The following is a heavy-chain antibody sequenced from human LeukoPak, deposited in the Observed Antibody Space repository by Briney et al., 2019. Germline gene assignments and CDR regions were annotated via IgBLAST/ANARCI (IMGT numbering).Heavy chain of an antibody. CDR3: ARADCSSSTCYLRSSWFDP. J-gene: IGHJ5*02. CDR1: GFTLSSYA. CDR2: ISGGDDST. D-gene: IGHD2/OR15-2a*01. V-gene: IGHV3-23*01. Sequence: GGSLRLSCAASGFTLSSYALSWVRQAPGKGLEWVPVISGGDDSTDYADSVKGRFTISRDNSKNTLFLQMNSLRAEDTAVYYCARADCSSSTCYLRSSWFDPWGQGTLVTVSS.